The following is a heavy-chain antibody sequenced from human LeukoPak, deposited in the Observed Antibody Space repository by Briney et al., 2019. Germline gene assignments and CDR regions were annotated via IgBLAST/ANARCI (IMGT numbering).Heavy chain of an antibody. V-gene: IGHV4-34*09. Sequence: SETLSLTCAVYGGSFSGYYWSWIRQPPGKGLEWIGEINHSGSTYYNPSLKSRVTISVDTSKNQFSLKLSSVTAADTAVYYCAGLWFGELSSRGFDYWGQGTLVTVSS. J-gene: IGHJ4*02. CDR3: AGLWFGELSSRGFDY. CDR1: GGSFSGYY. D-gene: IGHD3-10*01. CDR2: INHSGST.